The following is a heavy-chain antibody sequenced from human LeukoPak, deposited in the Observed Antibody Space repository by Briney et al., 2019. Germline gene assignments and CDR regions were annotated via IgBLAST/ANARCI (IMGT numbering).Heavy chain of an antibody. D-gene: IGHD3-22*01. Sequence: SQTLSLTCTVSGGSNSSGDYYWSWIRQPPGKGLEWIGYIYYSGSTYYNPSLKSRVTISVDTSKNQFSLKLSSVTAADTAVYYCARGYDSSGYYSYFDYWGQGTLVTVSS. V-gene: IGHV4-30-4*08. CDR1: GGSNSSGDYY. J-gene: IGHJ4*02. CDR3: ARGYDSSGYYSYFDY. CDR2: IYYSGST.